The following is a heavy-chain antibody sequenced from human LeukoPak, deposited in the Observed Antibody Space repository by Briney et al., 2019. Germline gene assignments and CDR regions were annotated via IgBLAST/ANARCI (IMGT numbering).Heavy chain of an antibody. CDR1: GFTFSNYG. J-gene: IGHJ3*02. CDR2: IWYDGSNK. Sequence: GGSLRLSCAASGFTFSNYGMHWVRQAPGKGLEWVAVIWYDGSNKYYADSVKGRFTISRDNSKNTLYLQMNSLRAEDTAVYYCSADHYYYDSSGAFDIWGQGTMVTVSS. CDR3: SADHYYYDSSGAFDI. D-gene: IGHD3-22*01. V-gene: IGHV3-33*01.